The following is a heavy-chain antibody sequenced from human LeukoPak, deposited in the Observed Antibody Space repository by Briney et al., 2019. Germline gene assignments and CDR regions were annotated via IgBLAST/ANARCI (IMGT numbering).Heavy chain of an antibody. D-gene: IGHD2-21*01. J-gene: IGHJ6*03. V-gene: IGHV4-39*01. CDR3: ARHRGGGGYHYMDV. CDR1: GGSLGRSNTY. CDR2: ILHSGYT. Sequence: PSDTLPLTCTVSGGSLGRSNTYWGWIRQTPGKGLEWLGTILHSGYTYNNPSLKSRVTMSVDSSKNQFSLSLSSVTAADTAVYFCARHRGGGGYHYMDVWGKGTTVIVSS.